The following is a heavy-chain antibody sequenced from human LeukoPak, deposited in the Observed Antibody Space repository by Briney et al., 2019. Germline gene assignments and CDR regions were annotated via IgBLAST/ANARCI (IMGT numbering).Heavy chain of an antibody. Sequence: PGRSLRLSCAASGFTFSSYAMRWLRQAPGKGLGWVAVISYDGSNKYYADSVKGRFTISRDNSKNTLYLQMNSLRAEDTAVYYCAREHIVVVTAGIGYWGQGTLVTVSS. J-gene: IGHJ4*02. D-gene: IGHD2-21*02. V-gene: IGHV3-30-3*01. CDR3: AREHIVVVTAGIGY. CDR1: GFTFSSYA. CDR2: ISYDGSNK.